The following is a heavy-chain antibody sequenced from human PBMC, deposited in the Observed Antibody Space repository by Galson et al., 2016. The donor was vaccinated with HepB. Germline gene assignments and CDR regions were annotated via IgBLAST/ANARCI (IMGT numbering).Heavy chain of an antibody. D-gene: IGHD5-12*01. CDR2: IHYSGST. CDR3: ARAPDSGFDVYGWSH. CDR1: GGSISTYY. Sequence: SETLSLTCTVSGGSISTYYWSWIRQPPGKSLEWIGYIHYSGSTNCNPSLKTRVTISVHTSQNQFSLNLRSVTAADTATYYFARAPDSGFDVYGWSHWGQGALVTVSS. V-gene: IGHV4-59*12. J-gene: IGHJ4*02.